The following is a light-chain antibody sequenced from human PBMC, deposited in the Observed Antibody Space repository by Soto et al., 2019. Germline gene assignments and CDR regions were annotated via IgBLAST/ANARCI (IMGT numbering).Light chain of an antibody. V-gene: IGKV3-20*01. Sequence: EIVLTQSPGTLSLSPGERATLSCRASQSVSSSYLAWYQQKPGQAPRLLIYGASSRATGIPDRFSGSGSGTDFTLTISRLEPEDFGTYYCLQDYNYPPTFGQGTKVDIK. CDR2: GAS. CDR3: LQDYNYPPT. J-gene: IGKJ1*01. CDR1: QSVSSSY.